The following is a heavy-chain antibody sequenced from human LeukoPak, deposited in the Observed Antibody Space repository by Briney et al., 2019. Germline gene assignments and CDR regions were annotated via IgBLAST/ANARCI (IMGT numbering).Heavy chain of an antibody. D-gene: IGHD1-26*01. CDR2: ISSSSSYI. J-gene: IGHJ4*02. CDR1: GFTFSSYS. CDR3: ARGRIVGAPNFDY. V-gene: IGHV3-21*01. Sequence: PGGSLRLSCAASGFTFSSYSMNWVRQAPGKGLEWVSSISSSSSYIYYADSVKGRFTISRDNAKNSLCLQMNSLRAEDTAVYYCARGRIVGAPNFDYWGQGTLVTVSS.